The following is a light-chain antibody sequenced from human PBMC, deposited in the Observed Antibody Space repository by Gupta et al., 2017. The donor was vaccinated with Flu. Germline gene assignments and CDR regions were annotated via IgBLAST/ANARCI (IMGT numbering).Light chain of an antibody. CDR3: QQYDTWPGT. CDR1: QSVSSN. CDR2: GAS. J-gene: IGKJ1*01. V-gene: IGKV3-15*01. Sequence: PATPSGSRGERATLSSRARQSVSSNLAWYQQKPGQAPRLLIYGASTRATGIPARFSGSGSGTEFTLTISSLQSEDFAVYYCQQYDTWPGTFGQGTKVEIK.